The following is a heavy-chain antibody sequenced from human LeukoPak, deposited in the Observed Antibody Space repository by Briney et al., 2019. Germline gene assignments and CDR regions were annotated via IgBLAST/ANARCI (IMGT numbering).Heavy chain of an antibody. CDR3: AREGYSSY. D-gene: IGHD4-11*01. J-gene: IGHJ4*02. CDR1: GYSFTGYY. V-gene: IGHV1-2*02. CDR2: VNPNSGGT. Sequence: ASVKVSCKASGYSFTGYYMHWVRQAPGQGLEWMGWVNPNSGGTTYAQKFQGRVTMTRDTSISTAYMELSRLRSDDTAVYYCAREGYSSYWGQGTLVTVSS.